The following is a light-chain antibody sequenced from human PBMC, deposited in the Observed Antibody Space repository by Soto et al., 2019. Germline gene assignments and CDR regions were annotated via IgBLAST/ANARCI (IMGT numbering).Light chain of an antibody. V-gene: IGLV2-14*01. J-gene: IGLJ1*01. CDR2: EVS. CDR3: SSYTVTSVTLYV. Sequence: QSALTQPASVSGSPGQSITISCTGTSSDIGPNNYVSWYQQHPGKAPKVMIYEVSHRPSGVSNRFSGSKSGNTASLTISGLQAEDEADYYCSSYTVTSVTLYVFGTGTKVTVL. CDR1: SSDIGPNNY.